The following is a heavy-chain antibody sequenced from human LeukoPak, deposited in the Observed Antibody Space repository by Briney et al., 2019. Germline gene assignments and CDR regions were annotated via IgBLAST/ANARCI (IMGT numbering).Heavy chain of an antibody. CDR3: ARGHDSSTYYSDY. CDR1: GYTFTSYY. Sequence: ASVKVSCKASGYTFTSYYMHWVRQAPGQGLEWMGRINPNSGGTNYAQKFQGRVTMTRDTSISTAYMELSRLRSDDTAVYYCARGHDSSTYYSDYWGQGTLVTVSS. D-gene: IGHD3-22*01. V-gene: IGHV1-2*06. CDR2: INPNSGGT. J-gene: IGHJ4*02.